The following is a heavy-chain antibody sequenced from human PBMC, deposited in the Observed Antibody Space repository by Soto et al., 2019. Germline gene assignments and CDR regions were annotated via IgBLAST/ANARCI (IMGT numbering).Heavy chain of an antibody. CDR2: IDKSGGDT. D-gene: IGHD2-2*01. Sequence: GGSLRLSCAASGFTFTNYLMTWVRQAPGKGLEWVSSIDKSGGDTYYADSVKGRFTISRDNSKNTLYLQMNGLRAEDTALYYCAKDTYSRSWYFWGQGTLVTVSS. CDR1: GFTFTNYL. V-gene: IGHV3-23*05. J-gene: IGHJ4*02. CDR3: AKDTYSRSWYF.